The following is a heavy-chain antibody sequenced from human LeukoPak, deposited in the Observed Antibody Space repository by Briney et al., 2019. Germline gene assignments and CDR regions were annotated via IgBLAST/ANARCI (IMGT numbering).Heavy chain of an antibody. V-gene: IGHV3-21*01. CDR1: GFTFSDYY. Sequence: GGSLRLSCAASGFTFSDYYMSWVRQAPGKGLEWVSSISSSSSYIYYADSVKGRFTISRDNAKNSLYLQMNSLRAEDTAVYYCARDGLGYCSGGSCYSEYYFDYWGQGTLVTVSS. CDR3: ARDGLGYCSGGSCYSEYYFDY. D-gene: IGHD2-15*01. CDR2: ISSSSSYI. J-gene: IGHJ4*02.